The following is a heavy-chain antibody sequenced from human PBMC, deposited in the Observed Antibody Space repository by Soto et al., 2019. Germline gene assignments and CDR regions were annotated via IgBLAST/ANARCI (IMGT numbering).Heavy chain of an antibody. D-gene: IGHD6-13*01. V-gene: IGHV1-69*01. CDR1: GGTFSSYA. CDR3: ARVTGIAAATDWVEP. Sequence: QVQLVQSGAEVKKPGSSVKVSCNASGGTFSSYAISWVRQAPGQVLEWMGGIITILGTAHYARTFQGRVAIPAYESTSTASMELSSLRSEDTAVYYWARVTGIAAATDWVEPWGQGTLVTGSS. J-gene: IGHJ5*02. CDR2: IITILGTA.